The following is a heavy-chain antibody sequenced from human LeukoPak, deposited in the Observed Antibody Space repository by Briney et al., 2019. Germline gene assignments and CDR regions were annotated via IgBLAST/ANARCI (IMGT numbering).Heavy chain of an antibody. CDR1: GGSISSYY. Sequence: SETLSLTCTVSGGSISSYYWSWVRQPPGKGLEWIGYIYYSGSTNYNPSLKSRVTISVDTSKNQFSLKLSSVTAADTAVYYCARVKVVVAATHYYYYYMDVWGKGTTVTISS. CDR2: IYYSGST. V-gene: IGHV4-59*01. D-gene: IGHD2-15*01. J-gene: IGHJ6*03. CDR3: ARVKVVVAATHYYYYYMDV.